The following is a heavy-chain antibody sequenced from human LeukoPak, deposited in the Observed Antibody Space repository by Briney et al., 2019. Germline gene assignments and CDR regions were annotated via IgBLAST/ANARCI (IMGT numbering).Heavy chain of an antibody. CDR1: GFTFSSYE. D-gene: IGHD2/OR15-2a*01. Sequence: GGSLRLSCAASGFTFSSYEMNWVRQGPGKGLEWVSYISSSGTTKYYADSVKGRFTLSRDNAKKSLSLQMNSLRAEDTAIYYCARSNRDAFDMWGQGTVVTFSS. V-gene: IGHV3-48*03. J-gene: IGHJ3*02. CDR3: ARSNRDAFDM. CDR2: ISSSGTTK.